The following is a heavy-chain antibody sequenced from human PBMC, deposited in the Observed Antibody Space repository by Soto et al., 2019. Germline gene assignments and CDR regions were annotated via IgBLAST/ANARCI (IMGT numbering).Heavy chain of an antibody. V-gene: IGHV2-5*02. CDR2: IYWDDDK. CDR3: AHHLLWFGELFRGFDY. D-gene: IGHD3-10*01. J-gene: IGHJ4*02. Sequence: QITLKESGPTLVKPTQTPTLTCTFSGFSLSTSGVGVGWIRQPPGKALEWLALIYWDDDKRYSPSLKSRLTITKDTSKNQVVLTMTNMDPVDTATYYCAHHLLWFGELFRGFDYWGQGTLVTVSS. CDR1: GFSLSTSGVG.